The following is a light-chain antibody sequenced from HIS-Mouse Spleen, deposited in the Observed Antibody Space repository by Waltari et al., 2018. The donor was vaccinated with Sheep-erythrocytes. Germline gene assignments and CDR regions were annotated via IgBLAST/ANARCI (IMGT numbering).Light chain of an antibody. CDR3: SSYAGSNNWV. V-gene: IGLV2-8*01. J-gene: IGLJ3*02. Sequence: QSALTQPPSASGSPGQSVTISCTGPSRDVGGYNYVSWYQQHPGKAPKHMIYEVSKRPSGVPDRFSGSKSGNTASLTVSGLQAEDEADYYCSSYAGSNNWVFGGGTKLTVI. CDR1: SRDVGGYNY. CDR2: EVS.